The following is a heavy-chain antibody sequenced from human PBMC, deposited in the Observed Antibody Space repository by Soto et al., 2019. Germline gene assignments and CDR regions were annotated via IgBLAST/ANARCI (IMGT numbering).Heavy chain of an antibody. CDR1: GYTFTSYD. CDR3: ARDGSDYVVDYYYYGMDV. V-gene: IGHV1-8*01. CDR2: MNPNSGNT. Sequence: QVQLVQSGAEVKKPGASVKVSCKASGYTFTSYDINWVRQATGQGLEWMGWMNPNSGNTGYAQKFQGRVTMTRNTSISTAYMELSSLRSEDTAVYYSARDGSDYVVDYYYYGMDVWGQGTTVTVSS. J-gene: IGHJ6*02. D-gene: IGHD4-17*01.